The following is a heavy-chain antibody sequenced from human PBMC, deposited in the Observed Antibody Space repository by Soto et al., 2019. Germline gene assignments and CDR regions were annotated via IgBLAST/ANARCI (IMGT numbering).Heavy chain of an antibody. V-gene: IGHV3-23*01. D-gene: IGHD2-2*01. Sequence: GGSLRLSCAASGFTFSSYAMSWVRQAPGKGLEWVSAISGSGGSTYYADSVKGRFTISRDNSKNTLYLQMNSLRAEDTAVYYCAKLKGIRRYCSSTSCSYLGEDLLDPGGQGTRVTVSS. CDR2: ISGSGGST. CDR1: GFTFSSYA. CDR3: AKLKGIRRYCSSTSCSYLGEDLLDP. J-gene: IGHJ5*02.